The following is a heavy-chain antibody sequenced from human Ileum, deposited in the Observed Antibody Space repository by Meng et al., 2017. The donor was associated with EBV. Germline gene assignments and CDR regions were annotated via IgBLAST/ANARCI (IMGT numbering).Heavy chain of an antibody. D-gene: IGHD3-10*01. CDR2: INPNSGGT. CDR1: GYTFTGYY. V-gene: IGHV1-2*06. J-gene: IGHJ4*02. CDR3: ARVGYGSGSFRFDY. Sequence: QGVEVWAEGEKPGASVEVSCKASGYTFTGYYMHWVRQAPGQGLEWMGRINPNSGGTNYAQKFQGRVTMTRDTSISTAYMELSRLRSDDTAVYYCARVGYGSGSFRFDYWGQGTLVTVSS.